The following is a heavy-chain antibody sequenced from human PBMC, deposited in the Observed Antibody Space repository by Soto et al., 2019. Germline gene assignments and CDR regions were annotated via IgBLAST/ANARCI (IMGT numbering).Heavy chain of an antibody. CDR3: ARSRRGAYSSGWYSLSGYYNSGIDG. CDR2: IYPGDSDT. V-gene: IGHV5-51*01. CDR1: GYSFTSYW. Sequence: GESLKISCKASGYSFTSYWIGWVRQMPGKGLEWMGIIYPGDSDTKYSPSLQGQVTISADTSISTAYLQWTSLKASDTAMYYCARSRRGAYSSGWYSLSGYYNSGIDGWGQGTTVTVSS. D-gene: IGHD6-19*01. J-gene: IGHJ6*02.